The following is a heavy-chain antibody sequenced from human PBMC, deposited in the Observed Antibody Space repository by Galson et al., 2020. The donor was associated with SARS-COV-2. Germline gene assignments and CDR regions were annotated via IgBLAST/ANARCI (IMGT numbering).Heavy chain of an antibody. CDR3: AMFLPAATPFDY. CDR1: GYSISSGYY. J-gene: IGHJ4*02. D-gene: IGHD2-2*01. Sequence: SETLSLTCTVSGYSISSGYYWGWIRQPPGKGLEWIGSIYHSGSTYYNPSLKSRVTISVDTSKNQFSLKLSSVTAADTAVYYCAMFLPAATPFDYWGQGTLVTVCS. V-gene: IGHV4-38-2*02. CDR2: IYHSGST.